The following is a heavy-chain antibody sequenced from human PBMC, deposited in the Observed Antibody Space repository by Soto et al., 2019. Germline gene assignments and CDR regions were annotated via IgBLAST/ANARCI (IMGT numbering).Heavy chain of an antibody. CDR2: IFYTGST. D-gene: IGHD5-18*01. J-gene: IGHJ4*01. CDR3: ARASGYSYGYDDFFDN. Sequence: PSETLSLTCTVSGGSISGGSYYWSWIRQPPGKGLEWIGYIFYTGSTNYNPSLKSRLTISVDMSKNQFSLKLSSVTAADTAVYYCARASGYSYGYDDFFDNWGQGTLVTVSS. CDR1: GGSISGGSYY. V-gene: IGHV4-61*01.